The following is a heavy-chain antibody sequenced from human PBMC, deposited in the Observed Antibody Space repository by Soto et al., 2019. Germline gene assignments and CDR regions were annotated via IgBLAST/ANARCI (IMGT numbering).Heavy chain of an antibody. CDR1: GGTFSSYA. J-gene: IGHJ5*02. Sequence: SVKVSCKASGGTFSSYAISWVRQAPGQGLEWMGGIIPIFGTANYAQKFQGRVTITADESTSTAYMELSSLRSEDTAVYYCASRITMVRGAYEENWFDPWVQGTLVTVSS. D-gene: IGHD3-10*01. CDR2: IIPIFGTA. V-gene: IGHV1-69*13. CDR3: ASRITMVRGAYEENWFDP.